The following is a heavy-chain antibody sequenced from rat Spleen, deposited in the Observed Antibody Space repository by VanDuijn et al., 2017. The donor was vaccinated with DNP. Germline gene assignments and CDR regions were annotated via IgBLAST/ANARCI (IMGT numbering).Heavy chain of an antibody. CDR1: GFTFSDYD. D-gene: IGHD1-3*01. J-gene: IGHJ1*01. CDR2: IDTTGGST. Sequence: EVQLVESGGDLVQPGRSLTLSCAASGFTFSDYDMAWVRQAPTKSLEWVATIDTTGGSTFYRDSVRGRFTVSRDDAGNTLYLQMNSLRSEDTATYYCARHGRVTTVATYWYFDFWGPGTMATVSS. CDR3: ARHGRVTTVATYWYFDF. V-gene: IGHV5S13*01.